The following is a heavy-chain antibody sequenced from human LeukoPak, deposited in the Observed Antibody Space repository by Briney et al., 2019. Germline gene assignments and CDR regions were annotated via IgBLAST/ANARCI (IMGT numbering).Heavy chain of an antibody. D-gene: IGHD3-9*01. CDR1: GFTFSNYD. V-gene: IGHV3-21*01. CDR2: IRAGGENT. Sequence: PGGSLRFSCAASGFTFSNYDMNWVRQAPGKGLDWVSAIRAGGENTFYADSVKGRFTTSRDNAKNSLSLQLNSLRVEDTAVYYCARGHYDVLATSYKWTPDYWGQGTLVTVSS. CDR3: ARGHYDVLATSYKWTPDY. J-gene: IGHJ4*02.